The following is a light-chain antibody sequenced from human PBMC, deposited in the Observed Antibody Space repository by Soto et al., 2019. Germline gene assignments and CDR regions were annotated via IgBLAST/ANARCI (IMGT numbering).Light chain of an antibody. CDR3: PQSLSNRLN. V-gene: IGKV1-39*01. CDR1: QTISSY. CDR2: AAS. J-gene: IGKJ4*01. Sequence: DIQMTQSPSSLSASVGDRVTITCRASQTISSYLNWYQQRPGKAPKLLIYAASSLQSGVPSRFSGSGSRTDFSLTISDLQPEDFESYYCPQSLSNRLNFGGGTKVDI.